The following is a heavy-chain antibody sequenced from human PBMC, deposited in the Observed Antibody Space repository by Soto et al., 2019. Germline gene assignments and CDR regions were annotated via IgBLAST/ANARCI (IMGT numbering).Heavy chain of an antibody. CDR3: ARDPVPAAVLYYYYGMDV. Sequence: GGSLRLSCAASGFTFSSYAMHWVRQAPGKGLEWVAVISYDGSNKYYADSVKGRFTISRDKSKNTLYLQMNSLRAEDTAVYYCARDPVPAAVLYYYYGMDVWGQGTTVTVSS. CDR1: GFTFSSYA. D-gene: IGHD2-2*01. J-gene: IGHJ6*02. V-gene: IGHV3-30-3*01. CDR2: ISYDGSNK.